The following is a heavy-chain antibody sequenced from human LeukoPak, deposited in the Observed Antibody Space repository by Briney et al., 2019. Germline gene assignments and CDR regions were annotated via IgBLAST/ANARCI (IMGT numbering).Heavy chain of an antibody. D-gene: IGHD2-2*01. CDR3: ARDPRYCSSTSCYRYYYMDV. Sequence: PGGSLRLSCAASGFTFSSYWMHWVRQAPGKGLVWVSRINSDGSSTSYADSVKGRFTISRDNAKNTLYLQMNSLRAEDTAVYYCARDPRYCSSTSCYRYYYMDVWGKGTTVTVSS. CDR1: GFTFSSYW. J-gene: IGHJ6*03. V-gene: IGHV3-74*01. CDR2: INSDGSST.